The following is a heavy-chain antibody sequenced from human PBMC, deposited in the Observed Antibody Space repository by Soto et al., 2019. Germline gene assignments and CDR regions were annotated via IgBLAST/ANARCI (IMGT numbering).Heavy chain of an antibody. CDR2: VHSDGTTT. CDR1: GYTFDDYL. J-gene: IGHJ3*01. D-gene: IGHD3-10*01. CDR3: ARGDRGGFDL. V-gene: IGHV3-74*01. Sequence: GGLRLSCAASGYTFDDYLMHCVRPAPGKGLVWVSRVHSDGTTTTYADSVKGRFTISRDNARNTVSLKMSSLRAEDTAIYYCARGDRGGFDLWGHGTVVTVSS.